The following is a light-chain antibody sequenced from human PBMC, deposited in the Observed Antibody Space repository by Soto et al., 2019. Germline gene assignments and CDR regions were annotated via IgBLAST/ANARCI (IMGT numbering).Light chain of an antibody. CDR3: QQYHNYPGT. Sequence: DIQMTQSPSTLSASVGDRVTITCRASQTVVNWLAWHQQRPGKAPTLLIYDASTLQCGGPSRFSGSGSGAEFTLTITCLQPDDFATYYCQQYHNYPGTFGQGTKVEIK. V-gene: IGKV1-5*01. CDR1: QTVVNW. J-gene: IGKJ1*01. CDR2: DAS.